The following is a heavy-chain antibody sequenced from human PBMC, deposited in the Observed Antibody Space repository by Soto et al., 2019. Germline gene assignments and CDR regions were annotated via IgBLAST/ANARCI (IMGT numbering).Heavy chain of an antibody. Sequence: LRLSCAASGFTFSGSAMHWVRQASGKGLEWVGRIRSKANSYATAYAASVKGRFTISRDDSKNTAYLQMNSLKTEDTAVYYCTRSDYYYDSSGSRLYYYGMDVWGQGTTVTVSS. D-gene: IGHD3-22*01. J-gene: IGHJ6*02. V-gene: IGHV3-73*01. CDR3: TRSDYYYDSSGSRLYYYGMDV. CDR1: GFTFSGSA. CDR2: IRSKANSYAT.